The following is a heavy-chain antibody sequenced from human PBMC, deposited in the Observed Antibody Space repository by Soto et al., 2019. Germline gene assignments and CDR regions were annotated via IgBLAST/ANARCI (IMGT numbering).Heavy chain of an antibody. D-gene: IGHD1-7*01. CDR3: ASRDPGTSVDY. J-gene: IGHJ4*02. Sequence: SETKSLTCAVSGGSITSNNLWTWVRQPPGQGLEWIGEIYRTGSTNYNPSLKSRVTISLDKSENQFSLKVTSLTAADTAVYYCASRDPGTSVDYWGQGTLVTSPQ. CDR1: GGSITSNNL. V-gene: IGHV4-4*02. CDR2: IYRTGST.